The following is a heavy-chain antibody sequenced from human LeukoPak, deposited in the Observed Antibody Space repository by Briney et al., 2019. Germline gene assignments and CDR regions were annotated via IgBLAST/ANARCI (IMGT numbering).Heavy chain of an antibody. CDR3: ARQYSYGSRAFDY. J-gene: IGHJ4*02. CDR1: GFTFSDYS. V-gene: IGHV3-48*04. Sequence: GGSLRLSCAASGFTFSDYSMNWVRQAPGRGLEWVSFIGSATTVIYYADSVKGRFTISRDNAKNSLYLQMNSLRAEDTAVYYCARQYSYGSRAFDYWGQGTLVTVSS. CDR2: IGSATTVI. D-gene: IGHD5-18*01.